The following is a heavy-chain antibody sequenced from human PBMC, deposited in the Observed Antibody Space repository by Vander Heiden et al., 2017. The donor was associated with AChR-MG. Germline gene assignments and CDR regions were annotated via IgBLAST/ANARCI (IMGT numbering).Heavy chain of an antibody. CDR3: ARGEGDGRAAGDFDF. CDR1: GDGVSRNGAA. V-gene: IGHV6-1*01. CDR2: TYYRSKWYN. D-gene: IGHD6-19*01. Sequence: QVHLQQSGPGLGKPSQTLSLTCAISGDGVSRNGAAWNWIRQSPSRGLEWLGRTYYRSKWYNHYAVAGRGRIIINPDTSKNHFSPQLGYVNNADTAVYYCARGEGDGRAAGDFDFWGGGSLVRVSS. J-gene: IGHJ4*02.